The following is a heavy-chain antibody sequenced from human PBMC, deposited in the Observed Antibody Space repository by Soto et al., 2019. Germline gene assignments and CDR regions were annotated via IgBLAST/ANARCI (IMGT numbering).Heavy chain of an antibody. CDR2: IIPIFGTA. Sequence: GASVKVSCKASGGTFSSYAISWVRQAPGQGLEWMGGIIPIFGTANYAQKFQGRVTITADESTSTAYMELSSLRSEETAVYYCARELNLAAADLVRNWFDPWGQGTLVTVSS. CDR1: GGTFSSYA. D-gene: IGHD6-13*01. V-gene: IGHV1-69*13. J-gene: IGHJ5*02. CDR3: ARELNLAAADLVRNWFDP.